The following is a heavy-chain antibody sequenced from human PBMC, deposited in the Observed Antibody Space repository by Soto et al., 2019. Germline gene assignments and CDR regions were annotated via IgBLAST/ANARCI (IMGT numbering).Heavy chain of an antibody. CDR1: GGTFNSYL. V-gene: IGHV1-69*06. Sequence: QVQLVQSGAAVKNPGSSVNVSCKTSGGTFNSYLIDWVRQAPGQGLEWMGGIIPAFGTAKYAQKFQGRVTITADKSTTTAYMELRTLTSEDTAVYYCARGLDQPPVGLYFDTWGQGTLVTVSS. CDR3: ARGLDQPPVGLYFDT. D-gene: IGHD2-2*01. CDR2: IIPAFGTA. J-gene: IGHJ4*02.